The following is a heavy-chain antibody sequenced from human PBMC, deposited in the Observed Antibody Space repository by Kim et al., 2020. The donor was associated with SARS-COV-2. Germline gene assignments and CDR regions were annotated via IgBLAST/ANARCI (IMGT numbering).Heavy chain of an antibody. CDR3: ARSDPRITMVRGVIIAIPVGGMDV. CDR2: INTNTGNP. CDR1: GYTFTSYA. V-gene: IGHV7-4-1*02. D-gene: IGHD3-10*01. Sequence: ASVKVSCKASGYTFTSYAMNWVRQAPGQGLEWMGWINTNTGNPTYAQGLTGRFVFSLDTSVSTAYLQISSLKAEDTAVYYCARSDPRITMVRGVIIAIPVGGMDVWGQWTTVTVSS. J-gene: IGHJ6*02.